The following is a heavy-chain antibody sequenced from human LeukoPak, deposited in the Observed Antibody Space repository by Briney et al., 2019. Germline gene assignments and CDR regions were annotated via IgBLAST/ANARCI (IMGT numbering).Heavy chain of an antibody. J-gene: IGHJ4*02. D-gene: IGHD3-10*01. V-gene: IGHV4-30-4*01. CDR3: ARKRSDDPYFFDY. CDR1: GGSISSDDYY. Sequence: PSQTLSLTCAVSGGSISSDDYYWSWIRQPPGKGLEWIGYISYSGTTYYSPSLNSRVAISVDTSNSQFSLKLNSVTAADTAVYYCARKRSDDPYFFDYWGQGTLVTVSS. CDR2: ISYSGTT.